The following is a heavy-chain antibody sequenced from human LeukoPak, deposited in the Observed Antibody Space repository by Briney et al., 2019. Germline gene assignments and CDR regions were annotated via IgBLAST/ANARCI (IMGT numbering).Heavy chain of an antibody. CDR3: ARPLMGATFDY. D-gene: IGHD1-26*01. J-gene: IGHJ4*02. V-gene: IGHV1-2*02. CDR1: GYTFTGYY. CDR2: INPNSGGT. Sequence: ASVRVSCKASGYTFTGYYMHWVRQAPGQGLERMGWINPNSGGTNYAQKLQGRVTMTTDTSTSTAYMELRSLRSDDTAVYYCARPLMGATFDYWGQGTLVTVSS.